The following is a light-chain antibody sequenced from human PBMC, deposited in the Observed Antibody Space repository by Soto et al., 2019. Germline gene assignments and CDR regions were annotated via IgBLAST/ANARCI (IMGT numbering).Light chain of an antibody. CDR3: CSHAGSHVI. CDR2: EVS. J-gene: IGLJ2*01. Sequence: QSVLTQPASVSGSPGQSITISCTGTTSDVGTYKFVSWYQQHPGIAPKLMIYEVSERPSGVSNRFSGSKSGNTASLTISGLQAEDEAVYYCCSHAGSHVIFGGGTKLTVL. V-gene: IGLV2-23*02. CDR1: TSDVGTYKF.